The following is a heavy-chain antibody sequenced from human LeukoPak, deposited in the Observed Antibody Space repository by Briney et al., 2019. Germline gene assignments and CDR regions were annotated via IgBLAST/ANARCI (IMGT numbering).Heavy chain of an antibody. V-gene: IGHV4-39*07. CDR3: ARDSPLLYSSSWYQKYYGMDV. CDR1: GGSISSSSYH. CDR2: IYYSGST. D-gene: IGHD6-13*01. Sequence: SETLSLTCTVSGGSISSSSYHWGWIRQPPGKGLEWIGSIYYSGSTYYNPSLKSRVTISVDTSKNQFSLKLSSVTAADMAVYYCARDSPLLYSSSWYQKYYGMDVWGQGTTVTVSS. J-gene: IGHJ6*02.